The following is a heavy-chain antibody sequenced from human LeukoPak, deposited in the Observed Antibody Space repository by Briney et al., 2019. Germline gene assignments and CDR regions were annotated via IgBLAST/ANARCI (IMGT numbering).Heavy chain of an antibody. CDR1: GGSISSYY. V-gene: IGHV4-59*01. D-gene: IGHD3-9*01. Sequence: SETLSLTCTVSGGSISSYYWSWIRQPPGKGLEWIGYIYYSGSTNYNPSLKSRVTISVDTSKNQFYLKLSSVTAADTAVYYCARESLRYFDSAYYYMDVWGKGTTVTVSS. CDR2: IYYSGST. CDR3: ARESLRYFDSAYYYMDV. J-gene: IGHJ6*03.